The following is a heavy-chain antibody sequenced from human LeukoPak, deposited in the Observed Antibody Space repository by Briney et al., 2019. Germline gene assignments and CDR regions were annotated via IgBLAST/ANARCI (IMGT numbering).Heavy chain of an antibody. CDR2: ISAYNNNT. D-gene: IGHD5-24*01. CDR1: GYTFSNYG. Sequence: GSVKVSCKTSGYTFSNYGVSWVRQAPGQGLEWMGWISAYNNNTNYAQKFQGRLTMTTDTSTSTAYMELRSLRSDDTAVYYCGRVDMATTKDYWGQGTLVTVSS. CDR3: GRVDMATTKDY. J-gene: IGHJ4*02. V-gene: IGHV1-18*01.